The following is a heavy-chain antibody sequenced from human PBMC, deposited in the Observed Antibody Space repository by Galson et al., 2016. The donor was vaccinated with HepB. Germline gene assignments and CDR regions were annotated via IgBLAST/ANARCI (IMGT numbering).Heavy chain of an antibody. CDR3: ARDNRSAKLPYYYDY. Sequence: SLRLSCAVSGFTFDNHAMSWVRRAPGKGLEWVSGVSGSGGITYYADSVKGRFTISRDNSKNVLYLHMSSLRAEDTAVYYCARDNRSAKLPYYYDYWGQGTLITVSS. V-gene: IGHV3-23*01. D-gene: IGHD4-23*01. CDR2: VSGSGGIT. CDR1: GFTFDNHA. J-gene: IGHJ4*01.